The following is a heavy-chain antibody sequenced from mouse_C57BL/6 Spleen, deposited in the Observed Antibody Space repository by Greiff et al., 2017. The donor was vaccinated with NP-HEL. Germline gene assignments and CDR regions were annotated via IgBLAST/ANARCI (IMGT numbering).Heavy chain of an antibody. CDR3: ASFYGSLYAMDY. V-gene: IGHV5-9*01. J-gene: IGHJ4*01. Sequence: EVKLVESRGGLVKPGGSLKLSCAASGFTFSSYTMSWVRQTPEKRLEWVATISGGGGNTYYPDSVKGRFTISRDNAKNTLYLQMSSLRSEDTALYYCASFYGSLYAMDYWGQGTSVTVSS. CDR1: GFTFSSYT. D-gene: IGHD2-2*01. CDR2: ISGGGGNT.